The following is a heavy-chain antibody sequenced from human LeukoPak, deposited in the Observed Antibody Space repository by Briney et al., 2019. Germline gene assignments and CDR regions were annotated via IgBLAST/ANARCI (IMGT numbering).Heavy chain of an antibody. V-gene: IGHV4-59*08. D-gene: IGHD5-18*01. CDR1: GGSISSYY. CDR3: ASISTAKNY. J-gene: IGHJ4*02. CDR2: IFYSGST. Sequence: PSETLSLTCTVSGGSISSYYWSWIRQPPGKGLEWIGYIFYSGSTYYNPSLKSRVTMSVDTSKNQFSLKLSSVTAADMAVYYCASISTAKNYWGQGTLVTVSS.